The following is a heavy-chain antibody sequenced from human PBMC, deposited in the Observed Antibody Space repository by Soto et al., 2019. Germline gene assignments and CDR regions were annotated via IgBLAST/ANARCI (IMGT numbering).Heavy chain of an antibody. CDR3: AREKLVRVLTGYFGY. D-gene: IGHD3-9*01. CDR1: GYTFTIYG. V-gene: IGHV1-18*04. CDR2: ISAYNGNT. J-gene: IGHJ4*02. Sequence: ASVKVSGKASGYTFTIYGISCVRQSPLQWLEWMGWISAYNGNTNYAQKLQGRVTMTTDTSTSTAYMELRSLRSDDTAVYYCAREKLVRVLTGYFGYWGQGTLVTVSS.